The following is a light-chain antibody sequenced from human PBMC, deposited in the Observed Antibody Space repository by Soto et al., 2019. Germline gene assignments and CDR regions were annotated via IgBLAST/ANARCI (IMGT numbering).Light chain of an antibody. CDR2: AAS. V-gene: IGKV1-5*01. CDR3: QHYNSYSEA. J-gene: IGKJ1*01. CDR1: QTISSW. Sequence: DIQMTQSPSTLSGSVGDRVTITCRASQTISSWLAWYQQKPGKAPKLLIFAASSLQSGVPSRFSGSGLLTDFTLSITSLQPEDFATYYCQHYNSYSEAFGQGTKV.